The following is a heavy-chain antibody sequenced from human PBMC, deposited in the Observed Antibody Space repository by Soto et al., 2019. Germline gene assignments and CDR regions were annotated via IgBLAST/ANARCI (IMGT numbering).Heavy chain of an antibody. CDR3: TRAAWFPYLSFY. CDR2: ISSSGSTA. D-gene: IGHD3-10*01. CDR1: GFTFSGFE. V-gene: IGHV3-48*03. J-gene: IGHJ4*02. Sequence: GGSLRLSCAASGFTFSGFELHWVRQAPGKGLEWISYISSSGSTAYYASSVEGRFTISRDNANNSVYLQMDSLRAEDTALYYCTRAAWFPYLSFYWGQGALVTVSS.